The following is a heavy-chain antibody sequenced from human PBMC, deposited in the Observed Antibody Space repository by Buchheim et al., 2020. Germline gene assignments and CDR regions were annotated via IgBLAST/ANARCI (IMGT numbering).Heavy chain of an antibody. CDR1: GFTFSNFG. Sequence: QVQLVESGGGVVQPGRSLRLSCVPFGFTFSNFGVHWVRQAPGKGLEWVAVISYDGSYNSYADSVKGRFTIPRDNSKNTLYLQMNSLRPEDTAVYYCAYDSSAYRSYYYGLDVWGQGTT. V-gene: IGHV3-30*03. CDR3: AYDSSAYRSYYYGLDV. CDR2: ISYDGSYN. J-gene: IGHJ6*02. D-gene: IGHD3-22*01.